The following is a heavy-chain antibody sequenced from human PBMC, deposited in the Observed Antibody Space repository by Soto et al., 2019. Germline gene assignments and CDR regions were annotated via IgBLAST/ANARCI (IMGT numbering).Heavy chain of an antibody. CDR2: MNPNSGNT. D-gene: IGHD7-27*01. V-gene: IGHV1-8*01. CDR3: ARGSGSGAAFDI. CDR1: GYTFTSYE. J-gene: IGHJ3*02. Sequence: VSVKVSYRASGYTFTSYEIKWVLQATGQGLEWMGWMNPNSGNTGYAQKFQGRVTMTRNTSISTAYMELSSLRSEDTAVYYCARGSGSGAAFDIWGQGTMVTVSS.